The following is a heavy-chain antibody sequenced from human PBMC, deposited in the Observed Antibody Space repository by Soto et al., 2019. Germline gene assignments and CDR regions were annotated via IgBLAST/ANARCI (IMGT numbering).Heavy chain of an antibody. Sequence: SETLSLTCTVSGGSISSYYWSWIRQPPGKGLEWIGYIYYSGSTNYNPSLKSRVTISVDTSKNQFSLKLSSVTAADTAVYYCASMGVEYYDYIWGSYRSDAFDIWGQGTMVTVSS. CDR2: IYYSGST. D-gene: IGHD3-16*02. J-gene: IGHJ3*02. CDR1: GGSISSYY. CDR3: ASMGVEYYDYIWGSYRSDAFDI. V-gene: IGHV4-59*01.